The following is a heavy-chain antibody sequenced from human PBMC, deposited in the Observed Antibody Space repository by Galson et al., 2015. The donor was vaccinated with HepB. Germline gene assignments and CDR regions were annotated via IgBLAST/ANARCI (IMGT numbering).Heavy chain of an antibody. V-gene: IGHV1-69*04. CDR2: IIPILGIA. Sequence: SVKVSCKASGGTFSSYAISWVRQAPGQGLEWMGRIIPILGIANYAQKFQGRVTITADKSTSTAYMELSSLRSEDTAVYYCARDQATRYFDWLPFGNWFDPWGQGTLVTVSS. J-gene: IGHJ5*02. CDR3: ARDQATRYFDWLPFGNWFDP. CDR1: GGTFSSYA. D-gene: IGHD3-9*01.